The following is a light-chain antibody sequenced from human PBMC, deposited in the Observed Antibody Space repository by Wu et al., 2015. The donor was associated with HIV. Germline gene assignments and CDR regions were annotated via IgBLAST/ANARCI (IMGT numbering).Light chain of an antibody. CDR2: DAY. Sequence: EILMTQSPATLSVSPGETATLSCRASQSVNRNLAWYQQKPGQAPRLLMFDAYIRAAGIPARFTGSGYGTDFTLIISGLRSDDVAVYYCQQYNKWPRSFGQGTKVEV. J-gene: IGKJ1*01. CDR3: QQYNKWPRS. CDR1: QSVNRN. V-gene: IGKV3-15*01.